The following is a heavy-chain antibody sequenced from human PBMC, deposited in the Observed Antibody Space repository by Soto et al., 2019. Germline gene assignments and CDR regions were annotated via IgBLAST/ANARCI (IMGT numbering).Heavy chain of an antibody. CDR2: IVVGSGNT. D-gene: IGHD2-2*01. V-gene: IGHV1-58*01. CDR1: GFTFTSSA. CDR3: AADSYIVVVPAAMLAFAI. Sequence: SVKVSCKASGFTFTSSAVQLVRQARGQRLEWIGWIVVGSGNTNYAQKFQERVTITRDMSTSTAYMELSSLRSEDTAVYYCAADSYIVVVPAAMLAFAIWVQGTMVTVSS. J-gene: IGHJ3*02.